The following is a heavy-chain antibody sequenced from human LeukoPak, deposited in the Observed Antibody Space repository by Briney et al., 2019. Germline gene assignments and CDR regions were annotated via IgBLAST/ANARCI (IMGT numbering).Heavy chain of an antibody. CDR1: GFTFSSHW. CDR3: AKEPDIVVVPAAITY. CDR2: INSDGSSI. D-gene: IGHD2-2*01. Sequence: GGSLRLSCAASGFTFSSHWMHWVRQAPGKGLVWVSRINSDGSSISYADSVKGRFTISRDNAKNTLYLQMNSLRAEDTAVYYCAKEPDIVVVPAAITYWGQGTLVTVSS. V-gene: IGHV3-74*01. J-gene: IGHJ4*02.